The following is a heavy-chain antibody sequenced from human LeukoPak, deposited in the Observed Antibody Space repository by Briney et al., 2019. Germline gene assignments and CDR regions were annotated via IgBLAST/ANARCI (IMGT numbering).Heavy chain of an antibody. CDR2: IYQSGST. D-gene: IGHD6-19*01. CDR3: ARGYSSGWYGKNFDY. Sequence: SETLSLTCTVSGASISSGGYSWGWVRQPPGKCLEWIGYIYQSGSTYYNPSLKSRVTISVDTSKNQFSLKLSSVTAADTAVYYCARGYSSGWYGKNFDYWGQGTLVTVSS. V-gene: IGHV4-30-2*01. CDR1: GASISSGGYS. J-gene: IGHJ4*02.